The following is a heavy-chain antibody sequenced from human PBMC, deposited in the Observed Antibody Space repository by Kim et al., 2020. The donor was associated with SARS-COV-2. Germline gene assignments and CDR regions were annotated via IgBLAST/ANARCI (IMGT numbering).Heavy chain of an antibody. CDR1: GFTFSSYW. D-gene: IGHD3-3*01. V-gene: IGHV3-7*01. CDR3: ARTYYDFWSGYHEYYYYGMDG. Sequence: GGSLRLSCAASGFTFSSYWMSWVRQAPGKGLEWVANIKQDGSEKYYVDSVKGRFTISRDNAKNSLYLQMNSLRAEDTAVYYCARTYYDFWSGYHEYYYYGMDGWGQGTTVTVSS. CDR2: IKQDGSEK. J-gene: IGHJ6*02.